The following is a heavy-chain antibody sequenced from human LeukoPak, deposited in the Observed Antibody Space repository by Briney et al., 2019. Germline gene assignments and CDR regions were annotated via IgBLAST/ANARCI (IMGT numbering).Heavy chain of an antibody. CDR2: IYYSGST. V-gene: IGHV4-39*01. D-gene: IGHD6-19*01. J-gene: IGHJ4*02. CDR3: ARVLRGSSGWSPILY. CDR1: GGSISSSTYY. Sequence: SETLSLTCTVSGGSISSSTYYWGWIRQPPGEGLEWIGSIYYSGSTYYNPSLKSRVTISVDTSKNQFSLKLSSVTAADTAVYYCARVLRGSSGWSPILYWGQGTLVTVSS.